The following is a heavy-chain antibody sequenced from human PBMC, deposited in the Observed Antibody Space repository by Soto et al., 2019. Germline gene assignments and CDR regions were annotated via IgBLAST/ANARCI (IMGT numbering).Heavy chain of an antibody. CDR2: IYPADSDA. V-gene: IGHV5-51*01. J-gene: IGHJ6*02. D-gene: IGHD4-4*01. Sequence: PGESLKISCKVSGYRFTTYWIGWVLQMPGKGPEWLGIIYPADSDARYSPSFQGQVTISADKSISTAYLQWSSLKASDTAIYYCARQTTVTLYYYNYGMDVWGQGTTVTVSS. CDR3: ARQTTVTLYYYNYGMDV. CDR1: GYRFTTYW.